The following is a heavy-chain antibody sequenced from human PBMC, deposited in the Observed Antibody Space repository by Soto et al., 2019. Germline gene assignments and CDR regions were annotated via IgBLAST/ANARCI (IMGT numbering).Heavy chain of an antibody. V-gene: IGHV4-59*01. CDR3: ARGAWLGELSWLDP. D-gene: IGHD3-10*01. Sequence: PSETLSLTCTVSDGSISSDYWSWIRQPPGEGLEWLGYIYYSGSTKYNPSLKSRVTISVDTSKNQLSLKLSSVTAADTAVYYCARGAWLGELSWLDPWGQGTLVTVSS. CDR1: DGSISSDY. CDR2: IYYSGST. J-gene: IGHJ5*02.